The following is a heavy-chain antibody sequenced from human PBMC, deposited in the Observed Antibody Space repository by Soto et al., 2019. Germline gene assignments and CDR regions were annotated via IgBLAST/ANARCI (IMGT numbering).Heavy chain of an antibody. CDR2: INGGGSTT. V-gene: IGHV3-74*01. J-gene: IGHJ4*02. CDR1: AFTFSAYW. Sequence: EVQLVESGGGLVQPGGSLRLSCAASAFTFSAYWMYWVRQAPGKGLVWVSRINGGGSTTSYADSAKGRFTVSRDNAKNTLYLQMNSLRAEDTAVYYCARVVAHYNGSYRTIDYWGQGTLVTVSS. D-gene: IGHD1-26*01. CDR3: ARVVAHYNGSYRTIDY.